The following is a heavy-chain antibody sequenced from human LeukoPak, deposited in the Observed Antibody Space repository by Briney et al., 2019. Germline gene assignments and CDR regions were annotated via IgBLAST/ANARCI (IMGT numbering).Heavy chain of an antibody. CDR2: INHSGST. CDR3: ASTERCSTTCPLDY. D-gene: IGHD2-2*01. J-gene: IGHJ4*02. V-gene: IGHV4-34*01. CDR1: GGSFRGYY. Sequence: PSETLSLTCGVYGGSFRGYYWSWIRQPPGKGLEWIGEINHSGSTNYNASLKSRVTISLDTSKKTFSLKLGSVTAADTAVYYCASTERCSTTCPLDYWGQGTLVTVSS.